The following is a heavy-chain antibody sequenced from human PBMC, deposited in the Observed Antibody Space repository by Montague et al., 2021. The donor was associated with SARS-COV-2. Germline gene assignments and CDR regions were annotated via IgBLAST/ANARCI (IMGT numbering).Heavy chain of an antibody. Sequence: SETLSLTCTVSGGSISSYYWSWIRQPPGKGLEWIGYIYYSGSTNYNPSRKGRVTISVDTSKNQFSLKLSSVTAADTAVYYCARGSGWMGNAFDIWGQGTMVTVSS. CDR1: GGSISSYY. CDR2: IYYSGST. J-gene: IGHJ3*02. V-gene: IGHV4-59*01. D-gene: IGHD6-19*01. CDR3: ARGSGWMGNAFDI.